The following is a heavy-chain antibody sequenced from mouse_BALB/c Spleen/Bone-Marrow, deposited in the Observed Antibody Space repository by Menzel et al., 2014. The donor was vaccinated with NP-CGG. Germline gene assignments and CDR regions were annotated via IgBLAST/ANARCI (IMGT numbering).Heavy chain of an antibody. Sequence: EVMLVESGGGLVQPGGSLKLSRAASRFDFSRYWMSWVRQAQGKGLEWIGEINPDSSTINYPPSLKDKFIISRDNAKNTLYLQMSKVRSEDTALYYCARVTFPYFDYWGQGTTLTVSS. CDR3: ARVTFPYFDY. D-gene: IGHD2-13*01. V-gene: IGHV4-1*02. CDR2: INPDSSTI. J-gene: IGHJ2*01. CDR1: RFDFSRYW.